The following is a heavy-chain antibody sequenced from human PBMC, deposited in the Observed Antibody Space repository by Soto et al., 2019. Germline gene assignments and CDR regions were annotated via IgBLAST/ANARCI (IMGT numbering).Heavy chain of an antibody. CDR3: AKQGGHIVVVVAATLDY. CDR1: GFTFSSYA. D-gene: IGHD2-15*01. V-gene: IGHV3-23*01. Sequence: EVQLLESGGGLVQPGGSLRLSCAASGFTFSSYAMSWVRQAPGKGLEWVSAISGSGGSTYYADSVKGRFTISRDNSKNTLYLQKNSLRAEDTAVYYCAKQGGHIVVVVAATLDYWGQGTLVTVSS. CDR2: ISGSGGST. J-gene: IGHJ4*02.